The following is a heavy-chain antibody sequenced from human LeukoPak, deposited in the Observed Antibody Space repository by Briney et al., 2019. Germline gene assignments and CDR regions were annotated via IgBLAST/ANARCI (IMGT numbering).Heavy chain of an antibody. D-gene: IGHD3-22*01. CDR2: ISSSSSYI. V-gene: IGHV3-21*01. CDR1: GFTVSTNY. J-gene: IGHJ2*01. Sequence: PGGSLRLSCAASGFTVSTNYMSWVRQAPGKGLEWVSSISSSSSYIYYADSVKGRFTISRDNAKNSLYLQMNSLRAEDTAVYYCARDLDRDSSGRTPLIRTNWYFDLWGRGTLVTVSS. CDR3: ARDLDRDSSGRTPLIRTNWYFDL.